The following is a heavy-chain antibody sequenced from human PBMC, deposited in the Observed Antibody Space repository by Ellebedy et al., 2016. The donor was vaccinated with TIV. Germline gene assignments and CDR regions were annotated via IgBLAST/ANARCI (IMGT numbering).Heavy chain of an antibody. CDR3: ARAIAGYYYGMDV. CDR1: GFTFGGHG. D-gene: IGHD3-22*01. Sequence: PGGSLRLSCAASGFTFGGHGMHWVRQAPGKGLEWVANIYFDRTNKYYGDSVKGRFTISRDNSKNTLYLQMNSLGVEDTAVYYCARAIAGYYYGMDVWGLGTTVTVSS. CDR2: IYFDRTNK. J-gene: IGHJ6*02. V-gene: IGHV3-33*01.